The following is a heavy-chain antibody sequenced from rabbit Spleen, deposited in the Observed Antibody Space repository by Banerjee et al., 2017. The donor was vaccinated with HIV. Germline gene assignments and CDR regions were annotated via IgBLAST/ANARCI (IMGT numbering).Heavy chain of an antibody. J-gene: IGHJ4*01. CDR1: GFSFSSSYW. D-gene: IGHD1-1*01. V-gene: IGHV1S45*01. CDR2: IYAHSSGST. CDR3: ARDLVAVIGWNFNL. Sequence: QQQLEESGGGLVKPEGSLTLTCTASGFSFSSSYWICWVRQAPGKGLEWIACIYAHSSGSTAYASWAKGRFTIAKTSSTTVTLQMTSLTAADTATYFCARDLVAVIGWNFNLWGPGTLVTVS.